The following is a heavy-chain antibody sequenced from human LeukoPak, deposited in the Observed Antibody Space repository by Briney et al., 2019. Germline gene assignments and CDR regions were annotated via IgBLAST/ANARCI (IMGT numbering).Heavy chain of an antibody. J-gene: IGHJ3*02. CDR1: GFTFSSYE. D-gene: IGHD4-23*01. Sequence: GRSLRLSCAASGFTFSSYEMNWVSQAPGKGLEWVSYISSSGSTIYYADSVKGRFTISRDNAKNSLYLQMNSLRAEDTAVYYCARGSRLRWTRGAFDIWGQGTMVTVSS. CDR2: ISSSGSTI. V-gene: IGHV3-48*03. CDR3: ARGSRLRWTRGAFDI.